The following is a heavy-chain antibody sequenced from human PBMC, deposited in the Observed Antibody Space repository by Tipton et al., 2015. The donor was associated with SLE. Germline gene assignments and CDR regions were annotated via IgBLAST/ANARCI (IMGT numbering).Heavy chain of an antibody. CDR3: ARRGVGAIYWYFDL. Sequence: TLSLTCTIYRGSFSGYHWSWIRQPPGKGLEYIGSTYYSGSPYYNPSLKSRITISVDTSKNQLSLKLNSVTAADTAVYYCARRGVGAIYWYFDLWGRGTLVTVSS. CDR2: TYYSGSP. J-gene: IGHJ2*01. CDR1: RGSFSGYH. V-gene: IGHV4-39*01. D-gene: IGHD1-26*01.